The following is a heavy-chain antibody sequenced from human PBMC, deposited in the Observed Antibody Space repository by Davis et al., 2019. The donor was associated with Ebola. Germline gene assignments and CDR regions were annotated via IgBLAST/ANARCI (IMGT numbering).Heavy chain of an antibody. CDR2: ISSSSSYT. CDR1: GFTFSDYY. CDR3: ARVWTMVRGVLFFDP. Sequence: GGSLRLSCAASGFTFSDYYMSWIRQAPGKGLEWVSYISSSSSYTNYADSVKGRFTISRDNAKNSLYLQMNSLRAEDTAVYYCARVWTMVRGVLFFDPWGQGTLVTVSS. V-gene: IGHV3-11*05. D-gene: IGHD3-10*01. J-gene: IGHJ5*02.